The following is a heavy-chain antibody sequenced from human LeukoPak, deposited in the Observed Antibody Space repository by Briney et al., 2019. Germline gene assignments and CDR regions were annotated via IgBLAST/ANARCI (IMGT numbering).Heavy chain of an antibody. J-gene: IGHJ4*02. CDR2: INPNSGGT. V-gene: IGHV1-2*02. CDR1: EHSFTDYY. CDR3: AAGPVYDYFEF. D-gene: IGHD3-22*01. Sequence: ASEKVSCKASEHSFTDYYIHWVRQAPGQGLEWMGWINPNSGGTNSAQKFQVRITLTRDTSISTAYMELSRLGSDDTAVYYCAAGPVYDYFEFCGQGTLVTVSS.